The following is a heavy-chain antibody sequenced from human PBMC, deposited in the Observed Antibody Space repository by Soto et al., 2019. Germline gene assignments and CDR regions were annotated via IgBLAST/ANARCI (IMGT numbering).Heavy chain of an antibody. CDR3: ASSTAGMATMLHFGY. D-gene: IGHD5-12*01. CDR1: GGSISSYY. V-gene: IGHV4-59*01. J-gene: IGHJ4*02. CDR2: IYYSGST. Sequence: PSETLSLTCTVSGGSISSYYWSWIRQPPGKGLEWIGYIYYSGSTNYNPSLKSRVTISVDTSKNQFSLKLSSVTAAGTAGCYCASSTAGMATMLHFGYWGQGTLVIVSS.